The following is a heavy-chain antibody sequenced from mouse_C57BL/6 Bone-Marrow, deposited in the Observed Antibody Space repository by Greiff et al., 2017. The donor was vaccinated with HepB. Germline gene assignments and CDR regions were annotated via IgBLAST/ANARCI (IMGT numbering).Heavy chain of an antibody. J-gene: IGHJ1*03. CDR3: ARREITTVVAHWYFDV. CDR1: GYTFTSYG. CDR2: IYPRSGNT. Sequence: VQLQQSGAELARPGASVKLSCKASGYTFTSYGISWVKQRTGQGLEWIGEIYPRSGNTYYNEKFKGKATLTADKSSSTAYIELRSLTSEDSAVYFCARREITTVVAHWYFDVWGTGTTVTVSS. D-gene: IGHD1-1*01. V-gene: IGHV1-81*01.